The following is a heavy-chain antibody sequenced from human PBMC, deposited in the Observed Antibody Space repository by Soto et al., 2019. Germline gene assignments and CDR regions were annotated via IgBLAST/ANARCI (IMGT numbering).Heavy chain of an antibody. CDR1: GFTFSSYN. J-gene: IGHJ6*03. CDR3: PRDSRNYYYYMDV. Sequence: EVQLVESGGGLVQPGGSLRLSCAASGFTFSSYNMNWVRQAPGKGLEWISDISLSSSTIFYADSVKGRFTISRDNAKNSLYLQMNSLRAEDTAVYYCPRDSRNYYYYMDVCGKGTTVTVSS. V-gene: IGHV3-48*01. CDR2: ISLSSSTI.